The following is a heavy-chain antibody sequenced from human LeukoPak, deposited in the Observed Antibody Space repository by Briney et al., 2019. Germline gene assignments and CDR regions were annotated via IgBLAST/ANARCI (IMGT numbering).Heavy chain of an antibody. V-gene: IGHV4-31*03. CDR2: IYYSGST. CDR3: ARGVEMATILNFDY. Sequence: SETLSLTCTVSGGSISSGGYYWSWIRQHPGKGLEWIGYIYYSGSTYYNPSLKSRVTISVDTSKNQFSLKLSSVTAADTAVYYCARGVEMATILNFDYWGQGTLVTVSS. J-gene: IGHJ4*02. D-gene: IGHD5-24*01. CDR1: GGSISSGGYY.